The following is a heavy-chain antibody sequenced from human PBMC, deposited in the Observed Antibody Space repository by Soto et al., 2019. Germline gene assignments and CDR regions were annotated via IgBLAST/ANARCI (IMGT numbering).Heavy chain of an antibody. J-gene: IGHJ6*02. D-gene: IGHD2-2*01. CDR3: ARVALYCSSTSCLALLDV. Sequence: GGSLRLSCAASGFTFSSYWMSWVRQAPGKGLEWVANIKQDGSEKYYVDSVKGRFTISRDNAKNSLYLQMNSLRAEDTAVYYCARVALYCSSTSCLALLDVWGQGTTVTVSS. CDR2: IKQDGSEK. CDR1: GFTFSSYW. V-gene: IGHV3-7*03.